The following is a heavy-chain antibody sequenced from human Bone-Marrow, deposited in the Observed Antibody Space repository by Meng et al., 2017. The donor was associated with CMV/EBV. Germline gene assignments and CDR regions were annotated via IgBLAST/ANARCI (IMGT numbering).Heavy chain of an antibody. J-gene: IGHJ4*02. D-gene: IGHD2-2*02. CDR1: GYTFTGYY. CDR3: ARVRQGYCSSTSCYTFDY. Sequence: ASVKVSCKASGYTFTGYYMHWVRQAPGQGLEWMGWINPNSGGTNYAQKFQGRVTTTTDESTSTAYMELSSLRSEDTAVYYCARVRQGYCSSTSCYTFDYWGQGTLVTVSS. V-gene: IGHV1-2*02. CDR2: INPNSGGT.